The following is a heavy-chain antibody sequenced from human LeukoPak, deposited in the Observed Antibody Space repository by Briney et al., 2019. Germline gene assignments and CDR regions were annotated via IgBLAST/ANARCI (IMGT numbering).Heavy chain of an antibody. Sequence: GESLKISCKGSGYIFTSYWLGWVRQLPGKGLEWMGIIYPGDSDTRYSPSFHSQVTISADKSISTAYLQWSRLKASDTAMYYCARRRDDAFDIWGQGTMVTVSS. J-gene: IGHJ3*02. V-gene: IGHV5-51*01. D-gene: IGHD5-24*01. CDR3: ARRRDDAFDI. CDR1: GYIFTSYW. CDR2: IYPGDSDT.